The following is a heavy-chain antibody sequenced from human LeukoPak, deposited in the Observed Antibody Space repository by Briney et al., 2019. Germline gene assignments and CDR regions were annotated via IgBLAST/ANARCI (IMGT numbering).Heavy chain of an antibody. CDR1: GGSISSGGYY. CDR2: IYHSGST. CDR3: ARLYSSGWSPDAFDI. D-gene: IGHD6-19*01. J-gene: IGHJ3*02. V-gene: IGHV4-30-2*01. Sequence: PSETLSLTCTVSGGSISSGGYYWSWIRQPPGKGLEWIGYIYHSGSTYYNPSLKSRVTISVDRSKNQFSLKLSSVTAADTAVYYCARLYSSGWSPDAFDIWGQGTMVTVSS.